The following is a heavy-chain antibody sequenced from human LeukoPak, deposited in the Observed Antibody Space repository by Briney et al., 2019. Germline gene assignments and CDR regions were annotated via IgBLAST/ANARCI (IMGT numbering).Heavy chain of an antibody. V-gene: IGHV3-23*01. CDR2: ISGSGGST. Sequence: GGSLRLSCAASGFTFSSYAMSWVRQAPGKGLEWVSAISGSGGSTYYAASVKGQFAISRDNSRDTVSLYMNSLRVEDTAMYYCAKGSTGGKVDWFDPWGPGTLVTVPS. CDR1: GFTFSSYA. CDR3: AKGSTGGKVDWFDP. D-gene: IGHD4-23*01. J-gene: IGHJ5*02.